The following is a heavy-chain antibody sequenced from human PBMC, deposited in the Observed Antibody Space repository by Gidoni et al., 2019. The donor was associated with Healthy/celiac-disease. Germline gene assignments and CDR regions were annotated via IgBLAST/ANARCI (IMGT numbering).Heavy chain of an antibody. Sequence: QLQLQESGPGLVKPSETLSLTCNVSGCSISSSSYYWGWIRQPPGNGLEWIGSISYSGSTYYNPSLKSRVTISVDTSKNQFSLKLSSVTAADTAVYYCARPHGTDSSGYFSPFDYWGQGTLVTVSS. J-gene: IGHJ4*02. CDR3: ARPHGTDSSGYFSPFDY. CDR1: GCSISSSSYY. D-gene: IGHD6-19*01. V-gene: IGHV4-39*01. CDR2: ISYSGST.